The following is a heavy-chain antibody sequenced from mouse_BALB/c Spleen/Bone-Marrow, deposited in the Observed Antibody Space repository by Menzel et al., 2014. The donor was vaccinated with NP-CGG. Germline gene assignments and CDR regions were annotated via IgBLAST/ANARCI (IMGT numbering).Heavy chain of an antibody. CDR3: ASGDVYFAY. J-gene: IGHJ3*01. CDR1: GFTFSSYA. CDR2: ISSGGSYT. Sequence: EVKLMESGGGLVKPGGSLKLSCAASGFTFSSYAMSWVRQSPDKRLEWVAEISSGGSYTYYPDTVTGRFTIPRDNAKNTLYLEMSSLRSEDTAMYYCASGDVYFAYWGQGTLVTVSA. V-gene: IGHV5-9-4*01.